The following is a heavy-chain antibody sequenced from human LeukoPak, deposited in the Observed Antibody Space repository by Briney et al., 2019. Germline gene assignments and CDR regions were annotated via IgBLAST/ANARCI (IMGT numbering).Heavy chain of an antibody. D-gene: IGHD6-6*01. J-gene: IGHJ4*02. CDR2: IIPILGIA. V-gene: IGHV1-69*04. Sequence: SVKVSCKASGGTLSSYAISWVRQAPGQGLEWMGRIIPILGIANYAQKFQGRVTMTRDTSTSTVYMELSSLRSEDTAVYYCARKGSSSCFDYWGQGTLVTVSS. CDR1: GGTLSSYA. CDR3: ARKGSSSCFDY.